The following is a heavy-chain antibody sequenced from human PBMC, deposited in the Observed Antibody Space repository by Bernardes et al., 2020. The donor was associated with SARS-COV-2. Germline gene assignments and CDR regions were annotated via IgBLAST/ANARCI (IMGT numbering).Heavy chain of an antibody. J-gene: IGHJ4*02. V-gene: IGHV3-33*01. Sequence: GYLSLSCAVSGFIFSSYGMHWVRPAPGKGLEWVAMIWYDGSNRYYGDSVKGRFTISRDNSKNTLYLQMNSLRAEDTAVYFCARFSAYSTSEIDHWGQGTLVTVSS. D-gene: IGHD6-13*01. CDR1: GFIFSSYG. CDR3: ARFSAYSTSEIDH. CDR2: IWYDGSNR.